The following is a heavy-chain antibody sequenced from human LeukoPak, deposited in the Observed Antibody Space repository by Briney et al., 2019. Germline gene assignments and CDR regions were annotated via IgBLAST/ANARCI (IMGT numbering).Heavy chain of an antibody. CDR1: GFTFSSYS. CDR2: ISSSSSYI. CDR3: ARARGQEQPGDY. V-gene: IGHV3-21*01. J-gene: IGHJ4*02. D-gene: IGHD6-13*01. Sequence: GGSLRLSCAASGFTFSSYSMNWVRQAPGKGLEWVSSISSSSSYIYYADSVKGRFTISRDNAKNSLYLQMNSLRAEDTAVYYCARARGQEQPGDYWGQGTLVTVSS.